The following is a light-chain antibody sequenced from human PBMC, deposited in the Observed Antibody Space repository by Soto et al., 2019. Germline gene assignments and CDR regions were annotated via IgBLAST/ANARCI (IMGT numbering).Light chain of an antibody. CDR3: QSYDSSLSGSRV. J-gene: IGLJ1*01. Sequence: QLVLTHPPSVSGAPGQRVTISCTGSSSNIGAGYDVHWYQQLPGTAPKLLIYGNSNRPSGVPDRFSGSKSGTSASLAITGLQAEDEADYYCQSYDSSLSGSRVFGTGTKLTVL. V-gene: IGLV1-40*01. CDR2: GNS. CDR1: SSNIGAGYD.